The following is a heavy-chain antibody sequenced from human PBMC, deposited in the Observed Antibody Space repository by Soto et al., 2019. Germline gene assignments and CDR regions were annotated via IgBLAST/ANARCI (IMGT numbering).Heavy chain of an antibody. CDR2: IIPIAAIA. D-gene: IGHD3-10*01. CDR3: ARGSTIVRGAPSWFDP. Sequence: QVQLVQSGAEVKKPGSSVKVSCKASGGTISRYTINWVRQAPGQGLEWMGRIIPIAAIANYTQKFQGRVTITVDKSSTTAYMELSSLRSDDTAVYYCARGSTIVRGAPSWFDPWGQGTLVTVSS. J-gene: IGHJ5*02. CDR1: GGTISRYT. V-gene: IGHV1-69*02.